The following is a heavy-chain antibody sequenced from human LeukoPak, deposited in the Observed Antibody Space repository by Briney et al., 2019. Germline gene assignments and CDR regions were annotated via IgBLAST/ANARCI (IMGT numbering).Heavy chain of an antibody. CDR3: AKSYDFWTGPPGD. CDR2: ISSSSSYI. CDR1: GFTFSSYS. V-gene: IGHV3-21*01. J-gene: IGHJ4*02. Sequence: GGSLRLSCAASGFTFSSYSMNWVRQAPGKGLEWVSSISSSSSYIYYADPVKGRFTISRDNAKNSLYLQMNSLRVEDTAIYYCAKSYDFWTGPPGDWGQGTLVTVSS. D-gene: IGHD3-3*01.